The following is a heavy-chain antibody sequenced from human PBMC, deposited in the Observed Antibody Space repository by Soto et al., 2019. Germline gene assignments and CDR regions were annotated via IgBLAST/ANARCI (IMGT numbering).Heavy chain of an antibody. J-gene: IGHJ4*02. CDR1: GGSISSSSYY. D-gene: IGHD4-17*01. V-gene: IGHV4-39*01. CDR3: ARLNDYGDYASN. Sequence: QLQLQESGPGLVKPSETLSLTCTVSGGSISSSSYYWGWIRQPPGKGLEWIGSIYYSGSTYYNPSLKSRFTISVDTSKNQFSLKLSSVTAADAAVYYCARLNDYGDYASNWGQGTLVTVSS. CDR2: IYYSGST.